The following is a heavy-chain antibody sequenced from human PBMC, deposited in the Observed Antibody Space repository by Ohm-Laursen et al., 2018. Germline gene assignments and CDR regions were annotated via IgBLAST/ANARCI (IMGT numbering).Heavy chain of an antibody. D-gene: IGHD5-24*01. V-gene: IGHV4-4*07. CDR3: ARVGRDGYNYSPYYFDY. J-gene: IGHJ4*02. Sequence: SETLSLTCTVSDGSISTYYWSRIPQPAGQGLEWIGRIYTSGSTNYNPSLKSRVSISVDTSKNQFSLKLSSVTAADTAVYYCARVGRDGYNYSPYYFDYWGQGTLVTVSS. CDR2: IYTSGST. CDR1: DGSISTYY.